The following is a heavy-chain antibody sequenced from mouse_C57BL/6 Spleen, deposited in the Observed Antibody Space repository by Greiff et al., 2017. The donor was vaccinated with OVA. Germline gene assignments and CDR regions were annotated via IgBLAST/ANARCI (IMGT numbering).Heavy chain of an antibody. CDR1: GYAFTNYL. CDR2: INPGSGGT. D-gene: IGHD2-4*01. J-gene: IGHJ4*01. CDR3: ARRDDYDYAMDY. V-gene: IGHV1-54*01. Sequence: QVQLQQSGAELVRPGTSVKVSCKASGYAFTNYLIEWVKQRPGQGLEWIGVINPGSGGTNYNEKFKGKATLTADKSSSTAYMQLSSLTSEDSAVYCCARRDDYDYAMDYWGQGTSVTVSS.